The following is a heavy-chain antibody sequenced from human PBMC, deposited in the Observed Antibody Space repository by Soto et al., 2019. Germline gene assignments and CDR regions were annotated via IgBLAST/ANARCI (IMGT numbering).Heavy chain of an antibody. D-gene: IGHD6-13*01. V-gene: IGHV1-18*01. CDR1: GYTFTSYG. Sequence: QVQLVQSGAEVKKPGASVKVSCKASGYTFTSYGISWVRQAPGQGLEWMGWISAYNGNTNYAQKLQGSVTMTTDTXXSXAXRERSSLRAADTAVYSCASVMPVVAIAAAGKRWFDPWGQGTLVTVSS. CDR2: ISAYNGNT. CDR3: ASVMPVVAIAAAGKRWFDP. J-gene: IGHJ5*02.